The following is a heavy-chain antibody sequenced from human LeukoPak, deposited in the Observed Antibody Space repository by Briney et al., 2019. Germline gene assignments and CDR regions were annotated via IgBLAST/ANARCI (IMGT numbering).Heavy chain of an antibody. CDR3: ARDLRYDYSGYPLVY. CDR1: GYTLTSYS. Sequence: ASVNVSCKASGYTLTSYSMHWVRQAPGQGLEWMGIINPSAGSTTYAQKFQGRVTMTRDTSTSTVYMELSSLRSEDTAVYYCARDLRYDYSGYPLVYWGQGTLVTVSS. CDR2: INPSAGST. V-gene: IGHV1-46*01. D-gene: IGHD3-22*01. J-gene: IGHJ4*02.